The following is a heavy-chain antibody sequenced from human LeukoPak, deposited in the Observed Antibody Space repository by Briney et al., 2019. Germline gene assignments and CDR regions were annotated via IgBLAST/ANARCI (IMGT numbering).Heavy chain of an antibody. J-gene: IGHJ5*02. V-gene: IGHV4-59*01. CDR2: IYDSGST. Sequence: PSETLSLTCTVSGGSISSYYWSWSREPPGKGRGWRGYIYDSGSTNYNHSLKSRVTISVDPSKNQFSLKLSSVTAADTAVYYCARDSDDSSGYNWFDPWGQGTLVTVSS. D-gene: IGHD3-22*01. CDR1: GGSISSYY. CDR3: ARDSDDSSGYNWFDP.